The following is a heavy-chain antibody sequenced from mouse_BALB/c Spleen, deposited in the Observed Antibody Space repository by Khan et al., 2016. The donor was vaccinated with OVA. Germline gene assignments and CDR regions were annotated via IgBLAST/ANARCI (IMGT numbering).Heavy chain of an antibody. D-gene: IGHD1-1*02. CDR1: GYTFSSYW. J-gene: IGHJ4*01. CDR2: ILPGSGST. Sequence: QVQLKESGAELMKPGASVKISCKATGYTFSSYWIEWVKQRPGHGLEWIGEILPGSGSTNYNEKFKGKATFTADTSSNTAYLQLSSLTSEDSAVYYYARSGGYYAMDYWGQGTSVTVSS. CDR3: ARSGGYYAMDY. V-gene: IGHV1-9*01.